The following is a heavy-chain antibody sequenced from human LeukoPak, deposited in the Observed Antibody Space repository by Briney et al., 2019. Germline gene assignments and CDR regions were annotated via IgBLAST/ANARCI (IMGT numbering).Heavy chain of an antibody. CDR3: AREFRSGYNSRWFDY. CDR2: IKKDGSEK. CDR1: GFTFSSYW. Sequence: GGSLRLSCAASGFTFSSYWMSWVRQAPGKGLEWVANIKKDGSEKYYVDSVKGRFTISRDNAKKSLYLQMNSLGAEDTAVYYCAREFRSGYNSRWFDYWGQGTLVTVSS. V-gene: IGHV3-7*01. J-gene: IGHJ5*01. D-gene: IGHD6-19*01.